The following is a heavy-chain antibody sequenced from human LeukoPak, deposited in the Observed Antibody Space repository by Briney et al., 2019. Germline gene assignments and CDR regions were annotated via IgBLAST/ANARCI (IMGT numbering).Heavy chain of an antibody. D-gene: IGHD3-16*01. CDR3: ARDGLGVRYGMDV. Sequence: GGSLRLSCAASGFTFSSYGMHWVRQAPGKGLEWVAVIWYDGSNKYYADSVEGRFTISRDNSKNTLYLQMNSLRAEDTAVYYCARDGLGVRYGMDVWGKGTTVTVSS. V-gene: IGHV3-33*01. J-gene: IGHJ6*04. CDR1: GFTFSSYG. CDR2: IWYDGSNK.